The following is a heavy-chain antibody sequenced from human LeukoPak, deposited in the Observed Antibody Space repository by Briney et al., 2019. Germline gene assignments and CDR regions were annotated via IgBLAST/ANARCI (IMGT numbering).Heavy chain of an antibody. CDR3: ARQRAWRELGAFDI. J-gene: IGHJ3*02. CDR1: GYTFTNYW. CDR2: IFPADSDT. Sequence: GESLKISCKGSGYTFTNYWIGWVRQMPGKGLEWMGIIFPADSDTRYSPSFQGQVTISADRSITTAYLQWNGLKAADTAIYYCARQRAWRELGAFDIWGLGTMVTVSS. V-gene: IGHV5-51*01. D-gene: IGHD1-26*01.